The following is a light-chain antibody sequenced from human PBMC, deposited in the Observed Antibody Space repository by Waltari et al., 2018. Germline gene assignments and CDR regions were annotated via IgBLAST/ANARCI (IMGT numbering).Light chain of an antibody. V-gene: IGLV1-40*01. Sequence: QSVLTQPPSLSGAPGQRVIISCTGSSSNIGAGYDVHGYQQLPGTAPKLLLFANNKRPSGGPGRFSGSQSGSSASLAITGLQAEDEADYYCQSYDSSLRSPSFGGGTKLTV. CDR2: ANN. CDR1: SSNIGAGYD. J-gene: IGLJ2*01. CDR3: QSYDSSLRSPS.